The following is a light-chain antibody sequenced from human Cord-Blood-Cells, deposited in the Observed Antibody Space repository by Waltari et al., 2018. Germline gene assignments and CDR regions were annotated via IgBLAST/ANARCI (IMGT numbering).Light chain of an antibody. Sequence: QSALTQPASVSGSPGQSITISCPGTSSDVGSYNLVSWYQQPPGKAPKLMIYEVSKRPSGVSKRFSGSESGNTASLTISGLQAEDEADYYCCSYAGSSTYVVFGGGTKLTVL. CDR2: EVS. V-gene: IGLV2-23*02. CDR3: CSYAGSSTYVV. J-gene: IGLJ2*01. CDR1: SSDVGSYNL.